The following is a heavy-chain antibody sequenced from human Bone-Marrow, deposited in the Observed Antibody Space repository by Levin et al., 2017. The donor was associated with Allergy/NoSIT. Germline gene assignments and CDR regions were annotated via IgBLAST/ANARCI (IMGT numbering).Heavy chain of an antibody. D-gene: IGHD3-22*01. CDR3: AGITHDDDGSSDYVPGYYFDW. CDR1: GGSIRNFY. J-gene: IGHJ4*02. Sequence: KTSETLSLTCTVSGGSIRNFYWSWIRQPPGKRLEWIGYIYYSGSTNYNPSLQSRVTISVDTSKNQFSLKLTSVTAAATAVYYCAGITHDDDGSSDYVPGYYFDWWGQGALVTVSS. CDR2: IYYSGST. V-gene: IGHV4-59*01.